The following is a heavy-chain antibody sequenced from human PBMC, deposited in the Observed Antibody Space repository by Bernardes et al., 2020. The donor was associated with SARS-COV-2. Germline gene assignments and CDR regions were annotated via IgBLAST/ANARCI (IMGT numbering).Heavy chain of an antibody. CDR2: ISTYNGNT. D-gene: IGHD5-12*01. V-gene: IGHV1-18*01. Sequence: ASVNVSCKASGYTFSSFGISWVRQAPGQGLAWLGWISTYNGNTNYAQKLQGRVTMTTDTSTSTAYMELRRLRYDDPAVYYCARDLYSDYLGDYWGQGTLVTVSS. CDR1: GYTFSSFG. CDR3: ARDLYSDYLGDY. J-gene: IGHJ4*02.